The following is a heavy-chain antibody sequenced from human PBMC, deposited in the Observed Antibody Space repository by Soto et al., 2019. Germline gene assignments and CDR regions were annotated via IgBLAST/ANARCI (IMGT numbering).Heavy chain of an antibody. J-gene: IGHJ1*01. Sequence: PGGSLRLSCAASGFTFSSYAMNWVRQAPGKGLEWVSAISGSGSSTYYADSVKGRFTISRDNSKNSLHLQMNSLRAEDTAVYYCANQGYCSSVSRYSEYFHHWGQGTLVTVSS. CDR1: GFTFSSYA. CDR3: ANQGYCSSVSRYSEYFHH. CDR2: ISGSGSST. D-gene: IGHD2-2*01. V-gene: IGHV3-23*01.